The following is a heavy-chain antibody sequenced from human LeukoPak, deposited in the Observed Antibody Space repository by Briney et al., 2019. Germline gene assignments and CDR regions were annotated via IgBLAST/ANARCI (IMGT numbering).Heavy chain of an antibody. V-gene: IGHV3-33*01. CDR1: GFTFSSYG. CDR2: IWYDGSNK. J-gene: IGHJ4*01. Sequence: GGSLRLSCAASGFTFSSYGMHWVRQSPGKGLEWVTVIWYDGSNKYYADSVKGRLTISRDNSKNTLYLQMNSLRAEDTAVYYCARDFYVGSKSYYIGYWGHGTLVTVSS. CDR3: ARDFYVGSKSYYIGY. D-gene: IGHD3-10*01.